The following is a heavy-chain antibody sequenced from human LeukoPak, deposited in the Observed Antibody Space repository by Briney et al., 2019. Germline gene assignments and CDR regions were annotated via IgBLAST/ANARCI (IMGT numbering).Heavy chain of an antibody. D-gene: IGHD6-13*01. J-gene: IGHJ5*02. CDR2: INHSGST. V-gene: IGHV4-34*01. CDR3: ARMAYSSSWRPRLGWFDP. Sequence: SETLSLTCAVYGGFFSGYYWSWIRQPPGKGRVWIGEINHSGSTNYNPSLKSRVTISVDTSKNQFSLKLSSVTAADTAVYYCARMAYSSSWRPRLGWFDPWGQGTLVTVSS. CDR1: GGFFSGYY.